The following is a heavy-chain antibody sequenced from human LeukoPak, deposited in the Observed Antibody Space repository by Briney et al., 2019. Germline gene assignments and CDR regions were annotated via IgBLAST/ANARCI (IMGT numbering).Heavy chain of an antibody. J-gene: IGHJ4*02. Sequence: GGSLRLSCAASGFTFSSYAMSWVRQAPGQGLEWVSSISGSGGGTKYADSVQGRFSISRDNAKNSLYLQMNSLRTEDTAVYYCVRDGSSWGNFDYWGQGTLVSVSS. CDR2: ISGSGGGT. V-gene: IGHV3-23*01. D-gene: IGHD7-27*01. CDR1: GFTFSSYA. CDR3: VRDGSSWGNFDY.